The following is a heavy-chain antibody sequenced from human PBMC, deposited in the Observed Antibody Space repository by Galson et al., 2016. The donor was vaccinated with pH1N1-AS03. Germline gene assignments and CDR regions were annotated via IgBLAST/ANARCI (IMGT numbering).Heavy chain of an antibody. J-gene: IGHJ6*02. CDR2: INPKSGVT. CDR1: GYAFTGFS. V-gene: IGHV1-2*04. Sequence: SVKVSCKASGYAFTGFSINWVRQAPGQGLELMGWINPKSGVTNYAQKFQAWVTMTRDTSVSTAYMELYGLKSDDTAVYYCARDPRGPCTSATCPTTYYFGMDVWGQGTTVTVSS. D-gene: IGHD2-2*01. CDR3: ARDPRGPCTSATCPTTYYFGMDV.